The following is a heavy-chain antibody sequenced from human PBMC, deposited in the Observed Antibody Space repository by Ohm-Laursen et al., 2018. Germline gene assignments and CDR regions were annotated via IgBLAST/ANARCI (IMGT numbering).Heavy chain of an antibody. CDR3: AKVYYCSGGSCYSWELTNGFDI. CDR1: GFTFSSYG. V-gene: IGHV3-33*06. CDR2: IWYDGSNK. J-gene: IGHJ3*02. D-gene: IGHD2-15*01. Sequence: SLRLSCAASGFTFSSYGMDWARQAPGKGLEWVAVIWYDGSNKYYADSVKGRFTISRDDSKNMVYLQMNSLRAEDTAVYYCAKVYYCSGGSCYSWELTNGFDIWGQGTMVTVSS.